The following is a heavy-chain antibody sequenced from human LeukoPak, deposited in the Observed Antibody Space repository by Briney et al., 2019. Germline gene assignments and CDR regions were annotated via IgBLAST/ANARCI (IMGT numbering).Heavy chain of an antibody. J-gene: IGHJ3*02. CDR2: ISGSGDST. V-gene: IGHV3-23*01. Sequence: GGSLRLSCAASGFTFINYAMTWVRQAPGKGLEWVSAISGSGDSTFNSDSVKGRFTISRDNSKKTLHLQMNSLRAEDTAIYYCAKHGYNSGVYDAFEIWGQGTRVTVSS. CDR3: AKHGYNSGVYDAFEI. D-gene: IGHD6-19*01. CDR1: GFTFINYA.